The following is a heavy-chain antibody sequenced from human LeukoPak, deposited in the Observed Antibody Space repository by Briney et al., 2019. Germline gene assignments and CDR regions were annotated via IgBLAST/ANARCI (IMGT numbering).Heavy chain of an antibody. V-gene: IGHV1-18*01. CDR3: ARGRYDILTGPETFDH. CDR1: GYTFSNYG. D-gene: IGHD3-9*01. Sequence: ASVKVSCKASGYTFSNYGFSWVRQAPGQGLEWMGWISGSNGNTNYAQKFQGRVTMTTDTSTKTTYMELRSLRSDDTAVYYCARGRYDILTGPETFDHWGQGTLVTVSS. J-gene: IGHJ4*02. CDR2: ISGSNGNT.